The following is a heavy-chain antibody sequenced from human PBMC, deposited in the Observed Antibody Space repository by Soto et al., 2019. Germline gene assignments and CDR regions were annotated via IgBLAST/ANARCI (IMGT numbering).Heavy chain of an antibody. CDR3: ARGLDCGGDCSAY. CDR1: GFTFRSYS. J-gene: IGHJ4*02. CDR2: ISSSSSYI. V-gene: IGHV3-21*01. D-gene: IGHD2-21*02. Sequence: LRLSCAASGFTFRSYSMNWGRQAPGKGLEWVSSISSSSSYIYYADSVKGRFTISRDNAKNSLYLQMNSLRAEDTAVYYCARGLDCGGDCSAYWGQGTLVTVS.